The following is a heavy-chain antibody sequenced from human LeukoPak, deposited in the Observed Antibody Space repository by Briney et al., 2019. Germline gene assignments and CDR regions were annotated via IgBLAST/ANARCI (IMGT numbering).Heavy chain of an antibody. Sequence: GGSLRLSCAASGFTFSNHYMTWVRQAPGKGLEWVSTISTSATYTHYADSVKGRFTISRVNAENSLYLRMNSLRAEDTAVYYCVRENNRQFDYWGQGTLVTVSP. J-gene: IGHJ4*02. D-gene: IGHD1/OR15-1a*01. V-gene: IGHV3-21*01. CDR3: VRENNRQFDY. CDR1: GFTFSNHY. CDR2: ISTSATYT.